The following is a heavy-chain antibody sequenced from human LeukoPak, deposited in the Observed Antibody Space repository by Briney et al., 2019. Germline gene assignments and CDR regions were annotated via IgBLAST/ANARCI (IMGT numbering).Heavy chain of an antibody. CDR2: INPNSGGT. CDR1: GYTFTGYY. V-gene: IGHV1-2*02. J-gene: IGHJ4*02. D-gene: IGHD3-9*01. CDR3: ARDLTRGYYDILTGYYKGVHY. Sequence: ASVKVSCKASGYTFTGYYIHWVRQAPGQGLEWMGWINPNSGGTNYAQKFQGRVTMTRDTSISTAYMELSRLRSDDTAVYYCARDLTRGYYDILTGYYKGVHYWGQGTLVTVSS.